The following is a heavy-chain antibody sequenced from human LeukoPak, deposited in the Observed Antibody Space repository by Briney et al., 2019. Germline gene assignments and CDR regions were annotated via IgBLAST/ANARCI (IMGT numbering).Heavy chain of an antibody. V-gene: IGHV3-30-3*01. J-gene: IGHJ5*02. D-gene: IGHD6-19*01. CDR3: ARDRYSSGWYDTNWFDP. Sequence: GGSLRLSCAASGFTFSSYAMHWVRQAPGKGLGWVAVISDDGINKYYADSVKGRFTISRDNSKNTLYLQMNSLRAEDTAVYFCARDRYSSGWYDTNWFDPWGQGTLVTVSS. CDR1: GFTFSSYA. CDR2: ISDDGINK.